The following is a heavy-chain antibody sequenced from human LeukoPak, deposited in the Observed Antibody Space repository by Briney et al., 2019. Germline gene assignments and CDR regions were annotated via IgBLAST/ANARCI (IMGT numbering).Heavy chain of an antibody. D-gene: IGHD2-2*01. J-gene: IGHJ5*02. CDR3: ARQAVPAAIWFDP. V-gene: IGHV5-51*01. CDR2: IYPGDSDT. CDR1: GYSFTSYW. Sequence: GESLKISCKGSGYSFTSYWIGWVRQMPGKGLEWMGIIYPGDSDTRYSPSFQGLVTISADKSISTAYLQWSSLKASDTAMYYCARQAVPAAIWFDPWGQGTLVTVSS.